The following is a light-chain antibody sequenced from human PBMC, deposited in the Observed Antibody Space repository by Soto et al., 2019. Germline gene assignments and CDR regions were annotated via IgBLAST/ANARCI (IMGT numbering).Light chain of an antibody. CDR3: QHYYNYPWT. CDR1: QSISTW. Sequence: DIQMTQSPSSLSASVGDRVSITCRASQSISTWLAWYQQQPGRAPRLLIYDASSLQSGVPSRFSGNGSGTEFTLTISSLKPDDFSSYYCQHYYNYPWTLGQGTKVDIK. J-gene: IGKJ1*01. CDR2: DAS. V-gene: IGKV1-5*01.